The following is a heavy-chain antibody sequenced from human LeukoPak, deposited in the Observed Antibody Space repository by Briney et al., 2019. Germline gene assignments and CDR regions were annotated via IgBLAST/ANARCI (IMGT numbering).Heavy chain of an antibody. J-gene: IGHJ4*02. CDR1: GFTFSSYS. V-gene: IGHV3-21*01. D-gene: IGHD3-22*01. CDR2: ISSSSSYI. Sequence: GGSLRLSCAASGFTFSSYSMNWVRQAPGKGLEWVSSISSSSSYIYYADSVKGRFTISRDNAKNSLYLQMSSLRAEDTAVYYCARVPGWSYDSSDYLVYWGQGTLVTVSS. CDR3: ARVPGWSYDSSDYLVY.